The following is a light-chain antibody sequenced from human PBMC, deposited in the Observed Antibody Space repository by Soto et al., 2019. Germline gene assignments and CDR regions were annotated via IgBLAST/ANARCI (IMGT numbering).Light chain of an antibody. CDR2: DAS. J-gene: IGKJ3*01. CDR1: QSVDNF. Sequence: EILLTQSPGTLSLSPGERATLTCRASQSVDNFLAWYQQKPGQAPSLLIFDASYRATGIPARFSGSGSGTDFTLTITTLEPEDFAVYYCQQRGSCPATFGPGTRWIS. V-gene: IGKV3-11*01. CDR3: QQRGSCPAT.